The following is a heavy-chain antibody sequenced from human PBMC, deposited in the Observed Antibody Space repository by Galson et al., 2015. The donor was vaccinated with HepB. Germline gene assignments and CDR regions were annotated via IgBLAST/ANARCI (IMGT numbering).Heavy chain of an antibody. CDR3: AREGGRPAIYYFDY. CDR2: IIPTFGTT. Sequence: SVKVSCKASGGTFSSYAISWVRQAPGQGLEWVGDIIPTFGTTNYAHKFRGRVTITADESSTTAYMELTSLRPEDTAVYFCAREGGRPAIYYFDYWGQGTPVTVAP. J-gene: IGHJ4*02. V-gene: IGHV1-69*13. CDR1: GGTFSSYA. D-gene: IGHD1-26*01.